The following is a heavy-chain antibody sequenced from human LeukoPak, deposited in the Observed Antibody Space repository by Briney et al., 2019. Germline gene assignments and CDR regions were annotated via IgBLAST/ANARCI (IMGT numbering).Heavy chain of an antibody. CDR3: ARTTEGYCRGRSCYSYYYYMDV. V-gene: IGHV4-61*05. J-gene: IGHJ6*03. D-gene: IGHD2-15*01. Sequence: SETLSLTCTVSGGSISSSSYFWGWIRQPPGKGLEWIGYIYYSGSTNYNPSLKSRVTISVDTSKNQFSLKLRSVTAADTAVYYCARTTEGYCRGRSCYSYYYYMDVWGKGTTVTVSS. CDR2: IYYSGST. CDR1: GGSISSSSYF.